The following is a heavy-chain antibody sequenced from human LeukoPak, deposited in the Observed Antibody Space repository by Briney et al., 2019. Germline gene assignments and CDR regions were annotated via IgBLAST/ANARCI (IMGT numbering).Heavy chain of an antibody. CDR3: ARLGYCSSTSCPDYWYFDL. V-gene: IGHV4-59*11. D-gene: IGHD2-2*01. CDR2: IYYSGST. J-gene: IGHJ2*01. CDR1: GGSISSHY. Sequence: SETLSLTCTVSGGSISSHYWSWIRQPPAKGLEWSGYIYYSGSTNYNPSLKSRLTISVDTSKNQFSLKLSSVTAADTAVYYCARLGYCSSTSCPDYWYFDLWGRGTLVTVSS.